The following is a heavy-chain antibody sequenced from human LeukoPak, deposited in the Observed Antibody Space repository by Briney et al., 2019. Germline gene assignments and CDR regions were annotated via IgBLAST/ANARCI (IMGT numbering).Heavy chain of an antibody. CDR3: ATFESAT. J-gene: IGHJ5*02. CDR2: MHYSGNT. CDR1: GGSISSSSYY. V-gene: IGHV4-39*01. Sequence: PSETLSLTCTVSGGSISSSSYYWGWIRQPPGKGLEWIGSMHYSGNTLHNPSLKSRVTISVDTSKNQFSLKLHSVSAADTAVYYCATFESATWGQGTLVTVSS. D-gene: IGHD3-3*01.